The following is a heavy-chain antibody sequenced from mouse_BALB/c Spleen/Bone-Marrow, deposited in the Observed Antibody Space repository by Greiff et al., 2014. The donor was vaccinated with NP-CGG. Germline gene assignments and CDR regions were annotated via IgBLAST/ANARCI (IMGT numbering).Heavy chain of an antibody. CDR1: GYSFTDSN. CDR3: AKKDYGSSSFDY. D-gene: IGHD1-1*01. V-gene: IGHV1-39*01. J-gene: IGHJ2*01. CDR2: IDPYYGGT. Sequence: EVQLQQSRPELEKSGASVKISCKASGYSFTDSNMNWVKQSNGKNLEWIGNIDPYYGGTSYSQKFKGKATLTVDKSSSTAYMQLRSLTSEDSAVYYCAKKDYGSSSFDYWGQGTTLTVAS.